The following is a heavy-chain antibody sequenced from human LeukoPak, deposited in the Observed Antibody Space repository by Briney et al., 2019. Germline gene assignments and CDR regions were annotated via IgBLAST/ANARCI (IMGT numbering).Heavy chain of an antibody. CDR1: GFIFSAHY. CDR3: TTARGGYNPMDV. V-gene: IGHV3-72*01. D-gene: IGHD5-24*01. J-gene: IGHJ6*02. CDR2: IRNKADSYTT. Sequence: GGSLRLSCAASGFIFSAHYMDWVRQAPGKGLEWVGRIRNKADSYTTEYTASVKGRFTVSRDESENLLYLQMNSLKTEDTAVYYCTTARGGYNPMDVWGQGTTVTVSS.